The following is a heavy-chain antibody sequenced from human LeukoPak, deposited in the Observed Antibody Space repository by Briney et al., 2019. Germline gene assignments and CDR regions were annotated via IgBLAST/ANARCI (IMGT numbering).Heavy chain of an antibody. J-gene: IGHJ4*02. CDR3: ARFNSGCSEASCYVHS. CDR2: IFSTGTT. V-gene: IGHV4-59*11. Sequence: SETLSLTCTVSGGSMNNHYWTWIRQPPGKGLELIGHIFSTGTTAYTPSLKSRVTMSIDTSKNQFSLNVFSVTAADSAVYYCARFNSGCSEASCYVHSWGQGTLVTVSS. CDR1: GGSMNNHY. D-gene: IGHD2-2*01.